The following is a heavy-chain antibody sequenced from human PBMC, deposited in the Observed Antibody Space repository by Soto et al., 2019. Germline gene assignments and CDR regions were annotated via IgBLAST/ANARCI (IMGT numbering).Heavy chain of an antibody. J-gene: IGHJ4*02. CDR2: IYYSGIT. Sequence: SETLSLTCTVSGGSISSGASYWSWILQHPGKGLEWIGYIYYSGITYYNPSLKSRVTISVGTSKNQSSLELSSVTAADTAVYYCARHYANHFDYWGQGTLVTVSS. CDR3: ARHYANHFDY. D-gene: IGHD4-17*01. CDR1: GGSISSGASY. V-gene: IGHV4-31*03.